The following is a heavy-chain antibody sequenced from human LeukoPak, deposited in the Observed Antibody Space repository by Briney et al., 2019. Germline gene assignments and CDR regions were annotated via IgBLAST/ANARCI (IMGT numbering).Heavy chain of an antibody. V-gene: IGHV1-18*01. CDR2: ISAYNGNT. D-gene: IGHD3-16*02. Sequence: ASVKVSCKASGYTFTSYGISWVRQAPGQGLEWMGWISAYNGNTNYAQKLQGRATMTTDTSTSTAYMELRSLRSDDTAVYYCAREHDYVWGSYRTNDAFDIWGQGTMVTVSS. J-gene: IGHJ3*02. CDR3: AREHDYVWGSYRTNDAFDI. CDR1: GYTFTSYG.